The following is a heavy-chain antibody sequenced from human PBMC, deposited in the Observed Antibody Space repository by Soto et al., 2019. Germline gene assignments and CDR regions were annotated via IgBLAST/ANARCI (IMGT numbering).Heavy chain of an antibody. Sequence: TSVKVTCKASGGTLSSYAMSWVRQAPGQGLEWMGGIIPIFGTANYAQKFQGRVPISADESTSTAYMELSSLRSEDTAVYYWARDGCSSTSGYSPEDYYYGMDVWGQGTTVTVSS. V-gene: IGHV1-69*13. J-gene: IGHJ6*02. CDR3: ARDGCSSTSGYSPEDYYYGMDV. CDR2: IIPIFGTA. CDR1: GGTLSSYA. D-gene: IGHD2-2*02.